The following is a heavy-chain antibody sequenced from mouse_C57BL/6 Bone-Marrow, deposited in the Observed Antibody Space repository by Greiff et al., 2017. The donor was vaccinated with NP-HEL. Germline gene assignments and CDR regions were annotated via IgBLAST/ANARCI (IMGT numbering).Heavy chain of an antibody. Sequence: ASVKLSCKASGYTFTSYGISWVKQRTGQGLERIGESDPRSGHTYYNEKFKGKATLTADKSSSTAYMELRSLTSEDSAVYFCARDGLNYYGSSSFAYWGQGTVVTVSA. D-gene: IGHD1-1*01. J-gene: IGHJ3*01. V-gene: IGHV1-81*01. CDR2: SDPRSGHT. CDR3: ARDGLNYYGSSSFAY. CDR1: GYTFTSYG.